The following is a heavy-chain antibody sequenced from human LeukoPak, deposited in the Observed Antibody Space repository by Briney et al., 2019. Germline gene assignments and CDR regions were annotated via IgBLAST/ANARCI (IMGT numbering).Heavy chain of an antibody. D-gene: IGHD3-3*01. V-gene: IGHV3-7*01. CDR2: IKQDRSEK. CDR3: ARLREIPVFGVVTKSTSYFDY. J-gene: IGHJ4*02. CDR1: GFTCSSYW. Sequence: GGSLRRSCAGSGFTCSSYWMSWVGQAPGKGLELVANIKQDRSEKYYVDSVKGRFTISRDNAKNSLYLQMNSLRAEDTAVYYCARLREIPVFGVVTKSTSYFDYWGQGTLVTVSS.